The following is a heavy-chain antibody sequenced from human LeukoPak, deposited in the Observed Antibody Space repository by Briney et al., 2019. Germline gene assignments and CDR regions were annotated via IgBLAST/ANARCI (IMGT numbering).Heavy chain of an antibody. J-gene: IGHJ3*02. Sequence: PGGSLRLSCAASGFTFSSYSMNWVRQAPGKGLEWVSYISSSSSTIYYADSVKGRFTISRDNAKNSLYLQMNSLRAEDTAVYYCARDGLPPCGGDCPPHDAFDIWGQGTMVTVSS. V-gene: IGHV3-48*04. CDR3: ARDGLPPCGGDCPPHDAFDI. CDR2: ISSSSSTI. D-gene: IGHD2-21*02. CDR1: GFTFSSYS.